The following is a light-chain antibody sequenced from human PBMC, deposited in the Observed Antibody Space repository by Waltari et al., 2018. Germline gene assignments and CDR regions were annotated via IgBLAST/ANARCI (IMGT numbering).Light chain of an antibody. CDR1: SSDVGGYDY. J-gene: IGLJ1*01. CDR2: DVS. CDR3: SSYSSSSTLYV. Sequence: SVSGSPGQSITIFCAGTSSDVGGYDYVSWYQQHPGKAPELIIYDVSNRPSGVSDRFSGSKSGNTASLTISGLQADDEADYYCSSYSSSSTLYVFGTGTKVTV. V-gene: IGLV2-14*03.